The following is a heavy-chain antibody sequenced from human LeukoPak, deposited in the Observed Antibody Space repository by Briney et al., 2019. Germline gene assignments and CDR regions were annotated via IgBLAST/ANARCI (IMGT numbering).Heavy chain of an antibody. V-gene: IGHV3-23*01. Sequence: GGSLKLSCAASGFTFSSYAMSWVRQAPGKGLEWVSAISGSGGSTYYADSVKGWFTISRDNSKNTLYLQMNSLRAEDTAVYYCAKTPYSSSWYYFQHWGQGTLVTVSS. J-gene: IGHJ1*01. D-gene: IGHD6-13*01. CDR1: GFTFSSYA. CDR3: AKTPYSSSWYYFQH. CDR2: ISGSGGST.